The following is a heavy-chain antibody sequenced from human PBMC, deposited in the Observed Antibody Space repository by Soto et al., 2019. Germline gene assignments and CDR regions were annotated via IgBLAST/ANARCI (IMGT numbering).Heavy chain of an antibody. V-gene: IGHV3-21*02. D-gene: IGHD6-13*01. CDR1: GFTFRSFT. CDR2: ISSNSAYI. J-gene: IGHJ5*02. CDR3: TRDASRDSSARGWFDP. Sequence: EVQLVESGGGLVKSGGSLRLSCAASGFTFRSFTMNWVRQAPGKGLEWVSTISSNSAYIYYTDALRGRFTISRDNAKNSLHLQMNSLRAEDTAVSYCTRDASRDSSARGWFDPWGPGTLVTVSS.